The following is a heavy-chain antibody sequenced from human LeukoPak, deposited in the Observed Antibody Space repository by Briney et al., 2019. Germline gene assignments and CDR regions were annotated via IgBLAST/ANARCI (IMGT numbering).Heavy chain of an antibody. D-gene: IGHD4-17*01. CDR3: ARDHDYGDYYYY. J-gene: IGHJ4*02. CDR1: GFTFSSYS. V-gene: IGHV3-21*01. CDR2: ISSSSSYI. Sequence: GGSLRLSCAASGFTFSSYSMNWVRKAPGTGLELVSSISSSSSYIYYADSVKGRFTISRDNAKNSLYLQMNSLRAEDTAVYYCARDHDYGDYYYYWGQGTLVTVPS.